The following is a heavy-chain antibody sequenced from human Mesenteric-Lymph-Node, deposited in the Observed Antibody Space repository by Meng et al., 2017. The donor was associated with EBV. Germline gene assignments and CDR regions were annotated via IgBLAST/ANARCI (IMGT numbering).Heavy chain of an antibody. CDR2: IDPHSGGT. V-gene: IGHV1-2*06. J-gene: IGHJ4*02. D-gene: IGHD5-12*01. CDR3: ARGGSGYDSAFEH. Sequence: QVQLVQSGAEVKKPGASVKVSCKASAYTFTAYSIHWVRQAPGQGLEWMGRIDPHSGGTNYVQKFQGRVTMSRDTSISTAYMELNNLRSDDTAVYYCARGGSGYDSAFEHWGQGTLVTVSS. CDR1: AYTFTAYS.